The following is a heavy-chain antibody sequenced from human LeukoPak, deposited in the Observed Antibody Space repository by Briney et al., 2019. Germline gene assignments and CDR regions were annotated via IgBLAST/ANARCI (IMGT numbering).Heavy chain of an antibody. Sequence: GGSLRLSCAASGFIFSDHWMHWVRHARGKGLVWLSRINKDGSSTIYADSVKGRFTFSRDNAENTLFLEMSSLRVEDTAVYYCVRERNNFWSGHHSIFDSWGQGTLVTVSS. CDR2: INKDGSST. CDR3: VRERNNFWSGHHSIFDS. J-gene: IGHJ4*02. CDR1: GFIFSDHW. V-gene: IGHV3-74*01. D-gene: IGHD3-3*01.